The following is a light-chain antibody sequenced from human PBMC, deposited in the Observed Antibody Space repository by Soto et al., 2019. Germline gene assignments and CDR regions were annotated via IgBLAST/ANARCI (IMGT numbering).Light chain of an antibody. CDR1: QSVSNN. J-gene: IGKJ4*01. CDR3: QPYNNWPLT. Sequence: EIVVTQSPATLSVSPGERATLSCRTSQSVSNNLAWYQQKPGQAPRLLIYGPSTRASGIPARFSGSRSGAEFTLTINSLQSEDFAVYYCQPYNNWPLTFGGGTKV. V-gene: IGKV3-15*01. CDR2: GPS.